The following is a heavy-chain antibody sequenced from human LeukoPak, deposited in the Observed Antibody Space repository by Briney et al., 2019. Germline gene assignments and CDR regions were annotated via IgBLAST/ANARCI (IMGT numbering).Heavy chain of an antibody. J-gene: IGHJ3*02. CDR1: AFTFSTYW. CDR2: INSDGSST. CDR3: ARDVYYGSGSYYNDAFDI. Sequence: GGSLRLSCAASAFTFSTYWMHWVRQDPGKGLVWVSRINSDGSSTTYADSVKGRFAISRDNAKNTLYLQMNSLRAEDMAVYYCARDVYYGSGSYYNDAFDIWGQGTMVTVSS. V-gene: IGHV3-74*01. D-gene: IGHD3-10*01.